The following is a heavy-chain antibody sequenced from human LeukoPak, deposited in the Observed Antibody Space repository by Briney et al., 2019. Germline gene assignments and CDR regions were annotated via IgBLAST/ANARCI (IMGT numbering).Heavy chain of an antibody. Sequence: SETLSLTCTVSGGSISTYYWSWVRQPPGKGLEWIGYVYYSGSTEYNPSLKSRVIISIDTSRIQFSLKLNSMTAADTAVYYCARGRDFWSGYSFDYWGQGTLVTVSS. V-gene: IGHV4-59*01. CDR3: ARGRDFWSGYSFDY. CDR2: VYYSGST. CDR1: GGSISTYY. D-gene: IGHD3-3*01. J-gene: IGHJ4*02.